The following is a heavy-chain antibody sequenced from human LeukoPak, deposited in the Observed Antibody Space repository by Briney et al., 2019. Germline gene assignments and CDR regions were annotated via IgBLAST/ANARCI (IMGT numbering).Heavy chain of an antibody. J-gene: IGHJ5*02. Sequence: SETLSLTCTVSGGSISSSSYYWGWIRQPPGKGLEWIGSIYYSGSTYYNPSLKSRVTISVDTSKNQFSLKLSSVTAADTAVYYCARGDIVGATGNWFDPWGQGTLVTVSS. D-gene: IGHD1-26*01. CDR1: GGSISSSSYY. V-gene: IGHV4-39*07. CDR2: IYYSGST. CDR3: ARGDIVGATGNWFDP.